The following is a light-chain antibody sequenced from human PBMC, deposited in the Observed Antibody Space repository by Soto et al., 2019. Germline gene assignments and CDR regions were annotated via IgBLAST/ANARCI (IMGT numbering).Light chain of an antibody. CDR3: QQSDTTPLFT. CDR1: QTITRH. CDR2: AAS. V-gene: IGKV1-39*01. J-gene: IGKJ3*01. Sequence: DIQMTQSPSSLSASVGDTVTITCRASQTITRHLNWYQQKPGKAPKLLIYAASTLRSGVPSRFSGSGSGTDFTLTISSLQPEDFATYYCQQSDTTPLFTFGPGNKV.